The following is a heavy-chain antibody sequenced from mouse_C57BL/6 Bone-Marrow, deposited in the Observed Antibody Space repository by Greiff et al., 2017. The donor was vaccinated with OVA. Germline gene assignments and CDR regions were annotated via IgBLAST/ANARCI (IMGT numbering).Heavy chain of an antibody. Sequence: EVQLQQSGPALVKPGASVKISCTASGFTFTDYYMHWVKQSHGKSLEWIGDLNPTNGGTSSNQTFKGTATLTVAKSSSTAYMELRSLTSEDSAVYYGAREGSDERPCAYWGQGTLVTVSA. CDR2: LNPTNGGT. V-gene: IGHV1-26*01. CDR3: AREGSDERPCAY. CDR1: GFTFTDYY. J-gene: IGHJ3*01.